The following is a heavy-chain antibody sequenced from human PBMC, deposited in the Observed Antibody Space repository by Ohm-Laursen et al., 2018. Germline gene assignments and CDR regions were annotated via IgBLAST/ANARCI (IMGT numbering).Heavy chain of an antibody. CDR1: GFTFSSFS. CDR2: ISFSGSHI. D-gene: IGHD3-3*01. J-gene: IGHJ6*02. V-gene: IGHV3-21*01. Sequence: GSLRLSCAASGFTFSSFSMNWVRQAPGKGLEWISYISFSGSHIYYADSVKGRFTISRDNAKTTLYLQMNSLRAEDTAVYYCARDAPNYKTISGVVTALGMDVWGQGTTVTVSS. CDR3: ARDAPNYKTISGVVTALGMDV.